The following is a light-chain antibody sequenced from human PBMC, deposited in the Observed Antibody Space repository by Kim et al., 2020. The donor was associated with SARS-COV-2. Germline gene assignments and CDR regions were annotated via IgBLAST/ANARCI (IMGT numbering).Light chain of an antibody. V-gene: IGKV1-39*01. Sequence: ASVGDRVNITSRASQSISSYLNWYQQKPGKAPKLLIYAASSLQSGVPSRFSGSGSGTDFTLTISSLQPEDFATYYCQQSYSTPLTFGGGTKVDIK. CDR2: AAS. J-gene: IGKJ4*01. CDR3: QQSYSTPLT. CDR1: QSISSY.